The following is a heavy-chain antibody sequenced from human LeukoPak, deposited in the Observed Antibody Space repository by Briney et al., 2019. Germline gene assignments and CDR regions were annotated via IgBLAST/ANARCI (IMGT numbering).Heavy chain of an antibody. CDR1: GFTFRSYG. J-gene: IGHJ4*02. Sequence: GGSLRLSCAASGFTFRSYGMHWVRQAPGKGLEWVAFIRYDGSHKYYADSVKGRFTISRDNSKNTLYLQMNNLRAEDTAVFYCAKDFEQNRYISSWLDYWGQGTLVTVSS. D-gene: IGHD6-13*01. V-gene: IGHV3-30*02. CDR2: IRYDGSHK. CDR3: AKDFEQNRYISSWLDY.